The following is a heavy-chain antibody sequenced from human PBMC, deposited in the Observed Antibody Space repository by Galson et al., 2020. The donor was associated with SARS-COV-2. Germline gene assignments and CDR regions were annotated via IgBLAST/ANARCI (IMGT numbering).Heavy chain of an antibody. CDR3: ARDMGNRGGFAYDYHYAMDV. Sequence: TGGSLRLSCAASGFSFSNYALHWVRQAPGKGLEWVAVTSHDGSSKYYADSLKGRFTISRDNSRNTLYLQMNSLRAEDTAVYNCARDMGNRGGFAYDYHYAMDVWGQGTTVTVSS. D-gene: IGHD3-16*01. CDR1: GFSFSNYA. V-gene: IGHV3-30-3*01. J-gene: IGHJ6*02. CDR2: TSHDGSSK.